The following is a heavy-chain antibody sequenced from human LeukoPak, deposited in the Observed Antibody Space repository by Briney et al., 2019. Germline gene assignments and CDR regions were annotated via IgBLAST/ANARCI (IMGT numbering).Heavy chain of an antibody. CDR2: IIPIFGTQ. J-gene: IGHJ4*02. Sequence: SVKVSCKASGGTFNSFAISWVRLAPGQGLEWMGRIIPIFGTQNYAQEFQGRVTFTTDESTSTAHMELSSLRSEDTAVYYCARGDWNYREGSRTIDYWGQGTLVTVSS. V-gene: IGHV1-69*05. D-gene: IGHD1-7*01. CDR1: GGTFNSFA. CDR3: ARGDWNYREGSRTIDY.